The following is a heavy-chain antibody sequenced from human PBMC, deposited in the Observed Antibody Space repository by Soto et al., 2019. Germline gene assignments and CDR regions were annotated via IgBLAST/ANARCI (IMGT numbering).Heavy chain of an antibody. J-gene: IGHJ6*02. CDR2: ISAYNGNT. Sequence: QVQLVQSGAEVKKPGASVKVSCKASGYTFTSYGISWVRQAPGQGLEWMGWISAYNGNTNYAQKLQGRVTMTTDTSTSTAYMKLRSLRSEDTAVYYCVGFEQQLVEEYYYYYGMDVWGQGTTVTVSS. CDR3: VGFEQQLVEEYYYYYGMDV. D-gene: IGHD6-13*01. V-gene: IGHV1-18*01. CDR1: GYTFTSYG.